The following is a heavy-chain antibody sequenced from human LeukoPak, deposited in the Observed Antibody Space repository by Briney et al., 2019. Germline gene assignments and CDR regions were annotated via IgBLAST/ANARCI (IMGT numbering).Heavy chain of an antibody. CDR2: IYYSGST. CDR3: ARGGYSYTDY. Sequence: PSETLSLTCTVSGGSISSYYWSWIRQPPGKGLEWIGYIYYSGSTNYNPSLKSRVTISVDTSKNQFSLRLSSVTAADTAVYYCARGGYSYTDYWGQGTLVTVSS. J-gene: IGHJ4*02. V-gene: IGHV4-59*08. CDR1: GGSISSYY. D-gene: IGHD5-18*01.